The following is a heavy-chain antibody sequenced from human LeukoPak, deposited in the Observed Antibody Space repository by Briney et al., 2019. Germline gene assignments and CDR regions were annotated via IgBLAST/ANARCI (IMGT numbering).Heavy chain of an antibody. J-gene: IGHJ4*02. CDR1: GFTFRNYW. CDR2: IKQDGSDR. CDR3: VRNLAVAGTCFDS. V-gene: IGHV3-7*03. D-gene: IGHD6-19*01. Sequence: GGSLRLSCAASGFTFRNYWMSWVRQAPGTGLEWVANIKQDGSDRNYVASVRGRFTISRDNAESSLYLQMNTLRAEDTAVYYCVRNLAVAGTCFDSWGQGALVTVSS.